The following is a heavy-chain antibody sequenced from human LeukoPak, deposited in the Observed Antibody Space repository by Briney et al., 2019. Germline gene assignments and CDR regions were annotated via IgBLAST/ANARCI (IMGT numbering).Heavy chain of an antibody. CDR3: ARDGSMITFGGVIVKDHDAFDI. D-gene: IGHD3-16*02. J-gene: IGHJ3*02. CDR2: ISSSGSTI. Sequence: GGSLRLSCAASGFTFSSYEMNWVRQAPGKGLEWVSYISSSGSTIFYADSVKGRLTISRDNAKNSLYLQMNSLRDEDTAVYYCARDGSMITFGGVIVKDHDAFDIWGQGTMVTVSS. V-gene: IGHV3-48*03. CDR1: GFTFSSYE.